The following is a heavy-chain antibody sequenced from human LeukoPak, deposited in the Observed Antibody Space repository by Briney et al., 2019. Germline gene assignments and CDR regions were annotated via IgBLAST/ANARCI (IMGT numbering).Heavy chain of an antibody. J-gene: IGHJ4*02. CDR3: AKDSLRLWFGESPDY. D-gene: IGHD3-10*01. CDR2: VSAGHHA. V-gene: IGHV3-NL1*01. CDR1: GFTLGGHD. Sequence: PGGSLRLSCTASGFTLGGHDMHWVRQTTGDGLEWVAAVSAGHHAFYADSVKGRFTISRDNSKNTLYLQMNSLRAEDTAVYYCAKDSLRLWFGESPDYWGQGTLVTVSS.